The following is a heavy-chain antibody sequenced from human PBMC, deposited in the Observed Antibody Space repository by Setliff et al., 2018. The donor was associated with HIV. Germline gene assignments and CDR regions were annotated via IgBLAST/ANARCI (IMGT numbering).Heavy chain of an antibody. J-gene: IGHJ6*02. CDR1: AYSISSGYY. Sequence: PSETLSLTCAVSAYSISSGYYWGWIRQSPGKGLEWIGSIYHSGSTYYNPSLKSRLTISVDTSRNQFSLKLSSVTAPDTAVYYCARHVFHYDTSVYPYNYFCMDVWGQGTTVTVSS. V-gene: IGHV4-38-2*01. D-gene: IGHD3-22*01. CDR3: ARHVFHYDTSVYPYNYFCMDV. CDR2: IYHSGST.